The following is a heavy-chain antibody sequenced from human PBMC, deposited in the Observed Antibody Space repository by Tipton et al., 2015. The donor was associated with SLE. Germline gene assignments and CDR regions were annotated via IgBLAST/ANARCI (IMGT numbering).Heavy chain of an antibody. V-gene: IGHV4-61*01. D-gene: IGHD3-3*01. CDR3: ARGLLEWSDY. J-gene: IGHJ4*02. CDR1: GGSFSSRTFY. CDR2: FFNGGRS. Sequence: TLSLTCAVSGGSFSSRTFYWTWFRQHPGRGLEWIGHFFNGGRSSSSPSLRSRLTISADTSKNQFSLKLSSVTAADTAVYYCARGLLEWSDYWGQGTLVTVSS.